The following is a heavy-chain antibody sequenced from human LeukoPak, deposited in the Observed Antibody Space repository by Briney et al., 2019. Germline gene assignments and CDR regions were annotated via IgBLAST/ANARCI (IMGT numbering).Heavy chain of an antibody. CDR2: ICPGDSDT. CDR1: GYSFTSYC. D-gene: IGHD4-11*01. J-gene: IGHJ6*02. V-gene: IGHV5-51*01. CDR3: AKLTTQNYYYGMDV. Sequence: GESLKISCKTSGYSFTSYCIGWVRQMSGRGLEWMGIICPGDSDTRYSPSFQGQVTISADKSLRTAYLQWSSLKASDTAMYYCAKLTTQNYYYGMDVWGQGTTVTVSS.